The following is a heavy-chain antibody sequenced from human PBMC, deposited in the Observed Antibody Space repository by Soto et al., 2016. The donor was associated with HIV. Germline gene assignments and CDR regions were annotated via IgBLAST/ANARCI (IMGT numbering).Heavy chain of an antibody. CDR2: ISGSGSST. V-gene: IGHV3-23*01. CDR3: AKKGWMIAKDRNWYFDL. J-gene: IGHJ2*01. D-gene: IGHD3-22*01. CDR1: GFSFSNYA. Sequence: EVQLLESGGALVQPGGSLRLSCAASGFSFSNYAMSWVRQAPGKGLQWVSGISGSGSSTYYADSVKGRFTISRDNSKNTLYLQMKSLRAEDTAVYYCAKKGWMIAKDRNWYFDLVGPWHPGHCLL.